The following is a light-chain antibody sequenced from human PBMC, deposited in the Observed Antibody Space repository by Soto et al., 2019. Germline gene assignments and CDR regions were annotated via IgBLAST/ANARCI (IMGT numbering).Light chain of an antibody. CDR1: QSVSSNY. CDR3: QQYGRSPWT. J-gene: IGKJ1*01. V-gene: IGKV3-20*01. CDR2: GAS. Sequence: EIVLTQSPGTLSLSPGERATLSCGASQSVSSNYLAWYQQKPGRAPRLLIYGASSRATGIPDRFSGSGSGTDFSLTISRLEPDDFAVYYCQQYGRSPWTFGQGTKVEIK.